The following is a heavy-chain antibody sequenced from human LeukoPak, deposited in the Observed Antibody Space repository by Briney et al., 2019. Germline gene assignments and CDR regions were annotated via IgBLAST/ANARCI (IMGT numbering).Heavy chain of an antibody. CDR2: INDSGTT. Sequence: SETLSLTCTVSGGSFSGYYWTWVRQAPGKGLEWIGEINDSGTTNYNASLNNRVTISVDPSKSEFSLKMTSLTAADTAVFYRARALMTLVRGVPRTTWFDPWGQGTLVTVSS. V-gene: IGHV4-34*01. J-gene: IGHJ5*02. CDR1: GGSFSGYY. CDR3: ARALMTLVRGVPRTTWFDP. D-gene: IGHD3-10*01.